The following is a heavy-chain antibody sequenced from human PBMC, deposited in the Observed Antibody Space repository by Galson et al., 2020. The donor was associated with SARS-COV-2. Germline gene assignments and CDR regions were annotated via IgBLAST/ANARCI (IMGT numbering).Heavy chain of an antibody. CDR3: ARAPEYSPYTWFDS. D-gene: IGHD2-21*01. CDR2: FIPIFGAA. CDR1: GGSLSTDS. V-gene: IGHV1-69*13. J-gene: IGHJ5*01. Sequence: SVKVSCKASGGSLSTDSINWVRQAPGQGLEWMGGFIPIFGAAKNAQKFQGRVTITAVESTRTTYMELSSLTSEDTAVYYCARAPEYSPYTWFDSWGQGTLLTVSS.